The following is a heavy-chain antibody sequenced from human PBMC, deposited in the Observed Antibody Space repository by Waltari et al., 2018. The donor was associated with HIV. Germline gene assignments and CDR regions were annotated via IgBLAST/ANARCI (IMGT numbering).Heavy chain of an antibody. J-gene: IGHJ5*01. CDR3: ARGRDGDYDS. Sequence: QVQLVQSGAEVKKPGASVKVSCKASGYTFTRYYIHWVRQAPGQGLEWMGFINPSGGSTTYAQKCQGRVTMPTDTSTSTVYMDLSSLRSEDTAVYYCARGRDGDYDSWGQGTLVTVSS. V-gene: IGHV1-46*03. CDR1: GYTFTRYY. D-gene: IGHD4-17*01. CDR2: INPSGGST.